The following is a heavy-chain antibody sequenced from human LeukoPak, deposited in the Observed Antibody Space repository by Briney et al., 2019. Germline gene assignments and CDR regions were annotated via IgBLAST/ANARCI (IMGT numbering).Heavy chain of an antibody. Sequence: GASVKVSCKASGGTFSSYAISWVRQAPGQGLEWMGWINPNSGGTNYAQKFQGRVTMTRDTSISTAYMELSRLRSDDTAVYYCAREGLLNSDYWGQGTLVTVSS. D-gene: IGHD1-26*01. CDR1: GGTFSSYA. CDR2: INPNSGGT. CDR3: AREGLLNSDY. V-gene: IGHV1-2*02. J-gene: IGHJ4*02.